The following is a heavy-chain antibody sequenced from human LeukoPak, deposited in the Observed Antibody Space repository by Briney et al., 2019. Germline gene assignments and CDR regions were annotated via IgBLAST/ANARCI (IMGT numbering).Heavy chain of an antibody. V-gene: IGHV4-39*07. CDR3: ARVLADYTAMVFDY. Sequence: SETLSLTCTVSGGSISSSSYYWGWIRQPPGKGLEWIGSIYYSGSTYYNPSLKSRVTISVDTSKNQFSLKLSSVTAADTAVYYCARVLADYTAMVFDYWGQGTLVTVSS. CDR2: IYYSGST. CDR1: GGSISSSSYY. J-gene: IGHJ4*02. D-gene: IGHD5-18*01.